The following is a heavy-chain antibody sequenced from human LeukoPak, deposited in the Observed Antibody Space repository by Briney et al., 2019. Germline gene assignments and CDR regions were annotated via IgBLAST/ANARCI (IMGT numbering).Heavy chain of an antibody. Sequence: GGSLRLSCAASGSTFSSYAMSWVRQAPGKGLEWVSAISGSGGSTYYADSVRGRFTISRDNSKNTLYLQMNSQRAEDTAVYYCPKGGIAVADGDFDYWGQGTLVAVSS. V-gene: IGHV3-23*01. CDR3: PKGGIAVADGDFDY. CDR1: GSTFSSYA. D-gene: IGHD6-19*01. CDR2: ISGSGGST. J-gene: IGHJ4*02.